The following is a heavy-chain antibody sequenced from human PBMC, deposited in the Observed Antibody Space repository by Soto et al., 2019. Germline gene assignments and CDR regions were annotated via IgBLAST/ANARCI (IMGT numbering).Heavy chain of an antibody. D-gene: IGHD3-10*01. CDR1: GLTFSNVY. J-gene: IGHJ6*02. Sequence: EVQLVESGGRLEKPGGSLRLSCAVSGLTFSNVYMAWVRQAPGKGLEWIGRIRDDGSTDYTAPVKGRFIISRDNSKNTVYLHMNILQTDDTARYYCTTEGIAYERWYYMGMDVWGQGTTVTVSS. V-gene: IGHV3-15*01. CDR3: TTEGIAYERWYYMGMDV. CDR2: IRDDGST.